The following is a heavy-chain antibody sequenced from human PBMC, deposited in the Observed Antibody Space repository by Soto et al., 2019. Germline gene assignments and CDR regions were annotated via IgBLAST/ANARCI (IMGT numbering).Heavy chain of an antibody. D-gene: IGHD1-26*01. CDR1: GDTMTKYY. V-gene: IGHV4-4*07. J-gene: IGHJ4*02. CDR2: IYTSGST. CDR3: ARTVGAAYYFDF. Sequence: PSETLSLTCNVSGDTMTKYYWSWIRQPAGKGLEWIGRIYTSGSTNSNPSLKSRVTMSIDTSNNHFSLSLKSVTAADTAMYYCARTVGAAYYFDFWGQGARVTVSS.